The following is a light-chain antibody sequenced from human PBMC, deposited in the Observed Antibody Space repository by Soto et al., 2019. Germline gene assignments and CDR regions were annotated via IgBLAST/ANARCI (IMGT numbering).Light chain of an antibody. CDR1: SGHSNYA. Sequence: QPVLTQSPSASASLGASVKLTCTLSSGHSNYAIAWHQQQAEKGPRYLMKVNSDGSHSKGDGIPDRFSGSSSGAERYITISSLQSEDEADYYCQTWGTGIPWVFGGGTKLTVL. CDR3: QTWGTGIPWV. J-gene: IGLJ3*02. V-gene: IGLV4-69*01. CDR2: VNSDGSH.